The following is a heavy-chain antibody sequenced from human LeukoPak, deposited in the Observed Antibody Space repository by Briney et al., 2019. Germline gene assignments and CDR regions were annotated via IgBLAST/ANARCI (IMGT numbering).Heavy chain of an antibody. Sequence: GASVKVSCKASGYTFTANYMHWVRQAPGQGFEWMGWINPNSGGTHFAQKFQGRVTMTRDTSISTAYMEVTNLGSDDTAVYYCAREASDYDRLYFDYWGQGTLVTVSS. CDR3: AREASDYDRLYFDY. CDR1: GYTFTANY. D-gene: IGHD5-12*01. V-gene: IGHV1-2*02. CDR2: INPNSGGT. J-gene: IGHJ4*02.